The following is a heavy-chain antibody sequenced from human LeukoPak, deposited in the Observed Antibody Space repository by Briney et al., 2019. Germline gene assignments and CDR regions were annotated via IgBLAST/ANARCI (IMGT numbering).Heavy chain of an antibody. Sequence: ASVKVSYKASGYIFTGYHIHWVRQAPGRGLEWMGWINPNSGDTSFAQKFQGRVTMTGDTSISTTYMELIRLTSDDTAVYYCARDGNFDHWGQGTLVTVSS. J-gene: IGHJ4*02. D-gene: IGHD1-26*01. V-gene: IGHV1-2*02. CDR3: ARDGNFDH. CDR2: INPNSGDT. CDR1: GYIFTGYH.